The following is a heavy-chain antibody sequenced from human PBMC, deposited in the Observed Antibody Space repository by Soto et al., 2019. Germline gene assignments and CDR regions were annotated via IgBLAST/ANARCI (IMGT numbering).Heavy chain of an antibody. Sequence: QVQLVQSGAEVKKPGSSVKVSCKASGGSFSTYGISWVRQAPGQGLEWMGGFIPVFTTAKYAQKIQGRVSITADESTYTAYMELSRLRSEDTAVYFCARDGVDVSRTTVRHGALDIWGQGTVVTVSS. CDR2: FIPVFTTA. CDR3: ARDGVDVSRTTVRHGALDI. J-gene: IGHJ3*02. D-gene: IGHD4-17*01. CDR1: GGSFSTYG. V-gene: IGHV1-69*01.